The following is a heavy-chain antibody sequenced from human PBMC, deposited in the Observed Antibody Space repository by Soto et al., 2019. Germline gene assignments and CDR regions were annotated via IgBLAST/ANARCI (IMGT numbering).Heavy chain of an antibody. CDR2: IKRKIDGEAT. D-gene: IGHD2-15*01. Sequence: EVQLVESGGGLVKPGGSLRLSCAASGFRFSNAWMNWVRQAPGKGLEWVGRIKRKIDGEATDYAGPVKGRFTVFRDDSKSALYLQMNSLKGDDTAVYYCTTGSVEGVWGQGTTLTVS. J-gene: IGHJ6*02. V-gene: IGHV3-15*07. CDR3: TTGSVEGV. CDR1: GFRFSNAW.